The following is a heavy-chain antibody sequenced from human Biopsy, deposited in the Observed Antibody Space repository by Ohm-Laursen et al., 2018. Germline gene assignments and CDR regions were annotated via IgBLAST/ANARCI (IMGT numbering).Heavy chain of an antibody. Sequence: GTLSLTCTVSSASINLYYWGWIRQSPGKGLKWIGYINHSGHTNCNPSLKSRLTMSVDTSKNQFSLKLTSVTAADTAVYYCARDRIAYCTATSCDNFGLDVWGQGTTVTVSS. CDR1: SASINLYY. J-gene: IGHJ6*02. CDR3: ARDRIAYCTATSCDNFGLDV. V-gene: IGHV4-59*01. D-gene: IGHD2-8*02. CDR2: INHSGHT.